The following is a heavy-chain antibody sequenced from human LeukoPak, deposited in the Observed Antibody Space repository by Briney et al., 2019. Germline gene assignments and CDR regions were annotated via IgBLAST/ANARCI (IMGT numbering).Heavy chain of an antibody. V-gene: IGHV4-34*01. J-gene: IGHJ6*03. D-gene: IGHD6-6*01. CDR1: GGSFSGYY. CDR3: ARGALHYYYYYMDV. Sequence: SETLSLTCAVYGGSFSGYYWSWIRQPPGKRLEWIGEINHSGSTNYNPSLKSRVTISVDMSKNQFSLKLSSVTAADTAVYYCARGALHYYYYYMDVWGKGTTVTVSS. CDR2: INHSGST.